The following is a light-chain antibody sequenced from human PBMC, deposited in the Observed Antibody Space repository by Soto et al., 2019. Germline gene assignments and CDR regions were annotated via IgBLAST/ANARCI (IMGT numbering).Light chain of an antibody. J-gene: IGKJ5*01. CDR1: QSVSSY. V-gene: IGKV3-11*01. Sequence: ENVLKLSPATLSLYNGERATLSCRASQSVSSYLAWYQQKPGQAPRLLIYDASNRATGIPDRFSGSGSGTDFTLTISCLEPEDFTVYYCQLHGFLLITFCHVTRLEV. CDR2: DAS. CDR3: QLHGFLLIT.